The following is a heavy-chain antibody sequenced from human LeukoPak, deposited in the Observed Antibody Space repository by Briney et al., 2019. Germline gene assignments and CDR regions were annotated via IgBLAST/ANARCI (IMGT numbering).Heavy chain of an antibody. D-gene: IGHD2-2*01. CDR3: AREGGYCSSTSCGYSAFDI. V-gene: IGHV4-59*01. CDR2: IYYSGST. Sequence: KPSETLSLTCTVSGGSISSYYWSWIRQPPGKGLEWIGYIYYSGSTNYNPSLKSRVTISVDTSKNQFSLKLSSVTAADTAVYYCAREGGYCSSTSCGYSAFDIWGQGTMVTVSS. J-gene: IGHJ3*02. CDR1: GGSISSYY.